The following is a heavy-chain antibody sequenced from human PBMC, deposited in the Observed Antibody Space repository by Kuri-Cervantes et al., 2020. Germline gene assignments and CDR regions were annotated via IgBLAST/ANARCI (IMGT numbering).Heavy chain of an antibody. V-gene: IGHV3-73*01. CDR3: ARDNRDYDSIAFDI. J-gene: IGHJ3*02. CDR1: GFTFSGSA. CDR2: IRSKANSYAT. D-gene: IGHD3-22*01. Sequence: GGSLRLSCAASGFTFSGSAMHWVRQASGKGLEWVGRIRSKANSYATAYAASVKGRFTISRDNSKNTLYLQMNSLRAEDTAVYYCARDNRDYDSIAFDIWGQGTMVTVSS.